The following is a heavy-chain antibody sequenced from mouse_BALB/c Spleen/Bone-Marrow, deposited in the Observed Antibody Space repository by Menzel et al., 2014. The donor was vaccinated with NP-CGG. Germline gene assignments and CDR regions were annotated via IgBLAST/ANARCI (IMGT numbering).Heavy chain of an antibody. D-gene: IGHD5-1-1*01. V-gene: IGHV1-14*01. Sequence: EVKLVESGPELVKPGASVKMSCKASGYTFTSYVMHWVKQKPGQGLEWTGYINPYNDGTKYNEKFKGKATLTSDKSSSTAYMELSSLTSEDSAVYYCARWRYPYAMDYWGQGTSATVSS. CDR3: ARWRYPYAMDY. CDR2: INPYNDGT. J-gene: IGHJ4*01. CDR1: GYTFTSYV.